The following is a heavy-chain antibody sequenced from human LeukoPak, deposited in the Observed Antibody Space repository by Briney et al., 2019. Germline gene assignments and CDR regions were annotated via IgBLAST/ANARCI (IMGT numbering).Heavy chain of an antibody. V-gene: IGHV3-23*01. CDR1: GFTFSSFA. CDR3: AKEDGRYSTWGAFDI. D-gene: IGHD1-26*01. J-gene: IGHJ3*02. CDR2: ISGSGGNT. Sequence: GGSLRLSCAASGFTFSSFAMSWVRQAPGKGLEWVSAISGSGGNTYYADSVKGRFTISRDNSKNTQYLQMNSLRAEDTAVYYCAKEDGRYSTWGAFDIWGQGTMVTVSS.